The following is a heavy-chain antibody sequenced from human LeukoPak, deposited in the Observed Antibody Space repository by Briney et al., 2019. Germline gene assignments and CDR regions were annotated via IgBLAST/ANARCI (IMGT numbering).Heavy chain of an antibody. V-gene: IGHV4-59*08. D-gene: IGHD3-22*01. CDR2: IYYSGST. CDR1: GGSISSYY. CDR3: ARHSHNYYDSSGLDY. Sequence: PSETLSLTCTVSGGSISSYYWSWIRQPPGKGLEWIGYIYYSGSTNYNPSLKSRVTISVDTSKNQFSLKLSSVTAADTAVYYCARHSHNYYDSSGLDYWGQGTLVTVSS. J-gene: IGHJ4*02.